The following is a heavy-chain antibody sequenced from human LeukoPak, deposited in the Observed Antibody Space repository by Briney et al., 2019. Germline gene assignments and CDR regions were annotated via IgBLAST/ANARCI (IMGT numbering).Heavy chain of an antibody. CDR1: GYTFTSYD. J-gene: IGHJ4*02. V-gene: IGHV1-8*03. CDR2: MNPNSGNT. Sequence: ASVKVSCKASGYTFTSYDINWARQATGQGLEWMGWMNPNSGNTGYAQKFQGRVTITRNTSISTAYMELSSLRSEDTAVYYCARGPEYCSSTSCSPSSLGYWGRGTLVTVSS. CDR3: ARGPEYCSSTSCSPSSLGY. D-gene: IGHD2-2*01.